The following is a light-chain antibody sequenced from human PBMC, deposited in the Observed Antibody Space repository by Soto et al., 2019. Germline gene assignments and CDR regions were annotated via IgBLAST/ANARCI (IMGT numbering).Light chain of an antibody. J-gene: IGLJ2*01. Sequence: QSGLTQPPSASGTPGQRVTISCSGSNYNIGSNPVHWYQQFPGTAPKVLIYSNYQRPSGVPDRFSGSKSGTSASLAISGLQSEDEADYYCAAWDDRLSDLLFGGGTKVTVL. CDR3: AAWDDRLSDLL. CDR2: SNY. V-gene: IGLV1-44*01. CDR1: NYNIGSNP.